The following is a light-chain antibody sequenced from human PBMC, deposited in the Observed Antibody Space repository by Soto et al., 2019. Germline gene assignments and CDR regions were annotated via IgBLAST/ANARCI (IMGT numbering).Light chain of an antibody. J-gene: IGLJ2*01. V-gene: IGLV2-11*01. CDR3: CSYSGSYTLGV. CDR1: SSDVGGYNY. CDR2: DVS. Sequence: QSVLTQPRSVSGSPGQSVTISCTGTSSDVGGYNYVSWYQQHPGKAPKLMIYDVSKRPSGVPDRFSGSKSGNTASLTISGLQAEDEADYYCCSYSGSYTLGVFGGGIKLTVL.